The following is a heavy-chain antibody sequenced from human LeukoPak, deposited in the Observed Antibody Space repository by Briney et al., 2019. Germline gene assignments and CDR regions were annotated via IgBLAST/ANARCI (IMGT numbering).Heavy chain of an antibody. CDR2: ISSSSSYI. CDR1: GFTFSSYS. V-gene: IGHV3-21*01. J-gene: IGHJ4*02. CDR3: ARLTYYYDSSGFKTKGVDY. D-gene: IGHD3-22*01. Sequence: GGSLRLSCAASGFTFSSYSMNWVRQAPGKGLEWVSSISSSSSYIYYADSVKGRFTISRDNAKNSLYLQMNSLRAEDTAVYYCARLTYYYDSSGFKTKGVDYWGQGTLVTVSS.